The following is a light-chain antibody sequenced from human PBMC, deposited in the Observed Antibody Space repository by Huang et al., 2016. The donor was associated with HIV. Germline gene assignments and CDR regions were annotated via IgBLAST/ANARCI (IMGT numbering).Light chain of an antibody. CDR1: QGVTSNQ. CDR2: GGS. V-gene: IGKV3-20*01. CDR3: QQYGISPWT. Sequence: EVVLTQSPGTLSLSPGERATLSCRASQGVTSNQLAWYQQKPGQAPRLVIYGGSARATGIPDRFIGSGSGTGFTLTINRLEPEDSAVYYCQQYGISPWTFGQGTKVEIK. J-gene: IGKJ1*01.